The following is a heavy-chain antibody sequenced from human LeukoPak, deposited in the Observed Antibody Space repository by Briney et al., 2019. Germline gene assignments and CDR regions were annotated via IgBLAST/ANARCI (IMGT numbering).Heavy chain of an antibody. J-gene: IGHJ4*02. V-gene: IGHV1-8*03. CDR2: MNPNSGNT. Sequence: GASVKVSCKASGYTFTSYDINWVRQATGQGLEWMGWMNPNSGNTGYAQKIQGRVTITRNTSISTAYMELSSLRSEDTAVYYCARRGIWSGYFSFDYWGQGTLVTVSS. D-gene: IGHD3-3*01. CDR1: GYTFTSYD. CDR3: ARRGIWSGYFSFDY.